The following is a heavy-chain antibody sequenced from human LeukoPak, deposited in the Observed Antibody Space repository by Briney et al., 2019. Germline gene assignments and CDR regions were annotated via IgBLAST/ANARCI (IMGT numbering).Heavy chain of an antibody. V-gene: IGHV3-66*01. CDR3: ARGGGYSYGSFDY. D-gene: IGHD5-18*01. Sequence: GGSLRLSCAASGFTLSNNYTTWVRQAPGKGLEWVSVIFSGGGTYYADSMKGRFTISRDNFKNTLYLQMNSLRAEDTAVYYCARGGGYSYGSFDYWGQGTLVTVSS. CDR2: IFSGGGT. CDR1: GFTLSNNY. J-gene: IGHJ4*02.